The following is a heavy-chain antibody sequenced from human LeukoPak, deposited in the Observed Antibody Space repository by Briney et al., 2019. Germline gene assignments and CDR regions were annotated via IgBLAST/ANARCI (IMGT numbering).Heavy chain of an antibody. J-gene: IGHJ6*03. Sequence: PSETLSLTCTVSGGSISTSNYYWGWIRQPPGKGLEWIGNIFYSGSTYYSPSLKSRVTISLDRSKNQFSLKLSSVTAADTAVYFCARGRVSSSTWYSTYYYFFYMDFWGKGTTVTVSS. CDR2: IFYSGST. V-gene: IGHV4-39*07. CDR3: ARGRVSSSTWYSTYYYFFYMDF. CDR1: GGSISTSNYY. D-gene: IGHD4-11*01.